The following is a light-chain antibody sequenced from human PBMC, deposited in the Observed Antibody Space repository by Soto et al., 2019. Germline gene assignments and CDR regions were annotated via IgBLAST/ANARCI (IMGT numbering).Light chain of an antibody. J-gene: IGKJ5*01. CDR1: QSIRDNY. CDR2: RAS. Sequence: EIVLTQSPGTLSLSPGDRATLSCRASQSIRDNYLAWYQQKPGQAPGRLIYRASNRATGIPDRFSGSGSGTDFTLTISRLETEEFVVYYCQQYGGSPVTFGQGTRLEI. V-gene: IGKV3-20*01. CDR3: QQYGGSPVT.